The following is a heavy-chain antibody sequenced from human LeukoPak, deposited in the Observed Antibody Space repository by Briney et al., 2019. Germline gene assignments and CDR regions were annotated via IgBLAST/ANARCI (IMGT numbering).Heavy chain of an antibody. CDR1: GFAFSSYA. J-gene: IGHJ4*02. CDR2: ISGSGGST. Sequence: GGSLRLSCAAPGFAFSSYAMSWVRQAPGKGLEWVSAISGSGGSTYYADSVKGRFTISRDNSKNTLYLQMNSLRAEDTAVYYCAKDRTDEYYYDSSGYEYWGQGTLVTVSS. D-gene: IGHD3-22*01. CDR3: AKDRTDEYYYDSSGYEY. V-gene: IGHV3-23*01.